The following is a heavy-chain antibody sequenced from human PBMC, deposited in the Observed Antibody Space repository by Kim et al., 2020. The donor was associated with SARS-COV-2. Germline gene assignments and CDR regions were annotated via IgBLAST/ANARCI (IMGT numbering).Heavy chain of an antibody. CDR2: IYYSGST. V-gene: IGHV4-39*07. CDR1: GGSISSSSYY. Sequence: SETLSLTCTVSGGSISSSSYYWGWIRQPPGKGLEWIGSIYYSGSTYYNPSLKSRVTISVDTSKNQFSLKLSSVTAADTAVYYCARAAHIVVVPAAGWFDPWGQGTLVTVSS. CDR3: ARAAHIVVVPAAGWFDP. D-gene: IGHD2-2*01. J-gene: IGHJ5*02.